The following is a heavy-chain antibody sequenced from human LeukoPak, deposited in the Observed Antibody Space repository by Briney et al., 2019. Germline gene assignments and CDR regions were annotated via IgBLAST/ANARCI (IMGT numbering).Heavy chain of an antibody. J-gene: IGHJ5*02. D-gene: IGHD3-10*01. V-gene: IGHV4-34*01. CDR2: INHSGST. Sequence: SETLSLTCADYGGSFSGYYWSWIRQPPGKVLEWIGEINHSGSTNYNPSLKSRVTRAVDTSKNQFSLKLSSVTAAETAVYYCATISGSGTQNWFETWGEGTLVTVSS. CDR1: GGSFSGYY. CDR3: ATISGSGTQNWFET.